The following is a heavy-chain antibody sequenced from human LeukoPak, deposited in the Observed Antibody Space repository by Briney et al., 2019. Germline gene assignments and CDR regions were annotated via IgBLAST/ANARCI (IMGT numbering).Heavy chain of an antibody. CDR3: AKGDYYGSGSYYKKLRAYYGMDV. Sequence: GGSLRLSCAASGFTFSSYAMSWVRQAPGKGLEWVSAISGSGDRTYYADSVLGRFTISRDNSTNTLYLQMNSLRVEDTAVYYCAKGDYYGSGSYYKKLRAYYGMDVWGQGTTVTVSS. D-gene: IGHD3-10*01. V-gene: IGHV3-23*01. J-gene: IGHJ6*02. CDR2: ISGSGDRT. CDR1: GFTFSSYA.